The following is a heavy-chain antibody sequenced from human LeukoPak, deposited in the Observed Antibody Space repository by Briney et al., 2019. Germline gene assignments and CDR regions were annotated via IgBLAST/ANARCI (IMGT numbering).Heavy chain of an antibody. J-gene: IGHJ3*02. Sequence: GGSLRLSCAVSGFTVSSNYMNWVRQAPGKGLEWVSFIYSGGNTYYADSVKGRFTISRDNSKNTLYLQMNSLRVEDTAVHYCARDRLGGDGFDIWGQGTMVIVSS. D-gene: IGHD3-16*01. CDR3: ARDRLGGDGFDI. CDR2: IYSGGNT. CDR1: GFTVSSNY. V-gene: IGHV3-53*01.